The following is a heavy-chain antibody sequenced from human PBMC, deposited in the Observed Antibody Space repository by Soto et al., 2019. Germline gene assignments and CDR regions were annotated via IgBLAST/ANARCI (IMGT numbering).Heavy chain of an antibody. J-gene: IGHJ5*02. CDR2: ISGYNGNT. CDR3: ARRGGSCSGGSCPRVWFDP. V-gene: IGHV1-18*04. Sequence: ASVKVSCKASGYTFTSYGISWVRQAPGQGLEWMGWISGYNGNTNYAQKLQGRVTMTTDTSTSTAYTELRSLRSDDTAVYYCARRGGSCSGGSCPRVWFDPWGQGTLVTVSS. D-gene: IGHD2-15*01. CDR1: GYTFTSYG.